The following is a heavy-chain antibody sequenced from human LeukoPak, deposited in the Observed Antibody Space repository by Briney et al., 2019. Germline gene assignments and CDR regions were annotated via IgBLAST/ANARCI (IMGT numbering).Heavy chain of an antibody. D-gene: IGHD1/OR15-1a*01. J-gene: IGHJ3*02. CDR1: GGSISSYY. CDR3: ARSPNNDAFDI. V-gene: IGHV4-59*01. CDR2: IYYSGST. Sequence: SETLSLTCTVSGGSISSYYWSWIRQPPGKGLEWIGYIYYSGSTNYNPSLKSRVTISVDTSKNQFSLKLSSVTAADTVVYYCARSPNNDAFDIWGQGTMVTVSS.